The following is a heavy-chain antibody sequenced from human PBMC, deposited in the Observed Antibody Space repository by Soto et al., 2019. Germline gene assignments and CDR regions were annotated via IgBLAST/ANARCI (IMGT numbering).Heavy chain of an antibody. D-gene: IGHD6-13*01. CDR3: ARDWGSSPDWNWFDP. CDR1: GGSISSYY. V-gene: IGHV4-4*07. Sequence: PSETLSLTCTVSGGSISSYYWSWIRQPAGKGLEWIGRIYTSGSTNYNPSLKSRVTMSVVTSKNQFSLKLSSVTAADTAVYYCARDWGSSPDWNWFDPWGQGTLVTVSS. J-gene: IGHJ5*02. CDR2: IYTSGST.